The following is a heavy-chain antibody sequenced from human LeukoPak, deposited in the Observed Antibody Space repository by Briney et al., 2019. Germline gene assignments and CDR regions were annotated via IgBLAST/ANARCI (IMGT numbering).Heavy chain of an antibody. CDR1: GVSISGVVFY. CDR2: VHTSGRA. J-gene: IGHJ4*02. V-gene: IGHV4-61*02. D-gene: IGHD6-6*01. Sequence: PSGTLSLTCAVSGVSISGVVFYWGWIPPPPGKGLGCVGGVHTSGRAHSNPPLTSRGTTLLDTSKNQISLQLSSVSAADTAVYYCARRRDGSSYYFDYWGQGTLVTASS. CDR3: ARRRDGSSYYFDY.